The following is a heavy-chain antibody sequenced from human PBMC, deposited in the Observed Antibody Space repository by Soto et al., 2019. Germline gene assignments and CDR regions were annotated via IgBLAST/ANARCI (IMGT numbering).Heavy chain of an antibody. V-gene: IGHV1-69*13. CDR3: ASSPRLGYSINYDRDYYYYYGMDV. D-gene: IGHD4-4*01. J-gene: IGHJ6*02. CDR2: IIPIFGTA. Sequence: SVKVSCKGSGGTFSSYSISWVLQAPGQGLEWMGGIIPIFGTANYAQKFQGRVTITADESTSTAYMELSSLRSEDTAVYYCASSPRLGYSINYDRDYYYYYGMDVWGQGTTVTVS. CDR1: GGTFSSYS.